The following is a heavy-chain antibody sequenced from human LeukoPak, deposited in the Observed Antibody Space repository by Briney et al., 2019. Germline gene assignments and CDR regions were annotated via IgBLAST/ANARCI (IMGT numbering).Heavy chain of an antibody. CDR3: ARDGSGGSYLFY. CDR1: GGTFSSYA. V-gene: IGHV1-69*05. J-gene: IGHJ4*02. CDR2: IIPIFGTA. D-gene: IGHD1-26*01. Sequence: SVKVSCKASGGTFSSYAISWVRQAPGQGLEWMGGIIPIFGTANYAQKFQGRVTITTDESTSTAYMELSSLRSEDTAVYYCARDGSGGSYLFYWGQGTLVTVSS.